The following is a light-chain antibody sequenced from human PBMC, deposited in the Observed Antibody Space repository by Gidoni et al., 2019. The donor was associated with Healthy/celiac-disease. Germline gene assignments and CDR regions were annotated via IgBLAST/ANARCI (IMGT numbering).Light chain of an antibody. CDR3: QQSYNTVA. J-gene: IGKJ4*01. V-gene: IGKV1-39*01. CDR2: AAS. CDR1: QSISSY. Sequence: DIQMTQSPSSLSASVGDRVTITCRASQSISSYLNWYQQKPGKAPKLLIYAASSLQSGVPSRFSGRGSGTDFTLTISSLQPEDFATYYCQQSYNTVAFGGGTKVEIK.